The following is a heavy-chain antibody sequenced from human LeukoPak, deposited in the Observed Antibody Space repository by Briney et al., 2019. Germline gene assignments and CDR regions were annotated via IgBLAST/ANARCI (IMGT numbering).Heavy chain of an antibody. CDR3: ARSIPGPHCGGDGCPPTLTPFDL. J-gene: IGHJ4*02. Sequence: GGSLRLSCAASGFTFSNAWMSWVRQAPGKGLEWVSVMYSGGTAFYSDSVRGRFTISRDNSKNTLYLQMSGLKVEDTAVYYCARSIPGPHCGGDGCPPTLTPFDLWGQGTLVTVSS. D-gene: IGHD2-21*01. CDR1: GFTFSNAW. CDR2: MYSGGTA. V-gene: IGHV3-53*01.